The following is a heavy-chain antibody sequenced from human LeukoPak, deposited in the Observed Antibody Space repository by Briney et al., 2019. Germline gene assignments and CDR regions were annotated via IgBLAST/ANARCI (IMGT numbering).Heavy chain of an antibody. CDR3: ARVEQQWLVHFDY. D-gene: IGHD6-19*01. CDR2: INSDGSST. V-gene: IGHV3-74*01. CDR1: GFTFSSYW. J-gene: IGHJ4*02. Sequence: PGGSLRLSCAASGFTFSSYWMHWVRQAPGKGLVWVSRINSDGSSTSYADSVKGRFTISRDNAENTLYLQMNSLRAEDTAVYYCARVEQQWLVHFDYWGQGTLVTVSS.